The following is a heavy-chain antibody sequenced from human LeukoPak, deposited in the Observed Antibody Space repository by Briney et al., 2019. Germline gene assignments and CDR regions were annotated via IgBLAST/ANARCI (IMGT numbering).Heavy chain of an antibody. CDR2: ITSTGEST. J-gene: IGHJ4*02. CDR3: AKRLSRGYFGKLIFDF. Sequence: PGGSLSLSCAAAGFAFNDFAMSWVRQTPGKGLEWVSSITSTGESTYYADSLRGRFTISRDNSGGTLYLQMNSLRTEDSAVYYCAKRLSRGYFGKLIFDFWGQGALVTVPS. V-gene: IGHV3-23*01. D-gene: IGHD3-9*01. CDR1: GFAFNDFA.